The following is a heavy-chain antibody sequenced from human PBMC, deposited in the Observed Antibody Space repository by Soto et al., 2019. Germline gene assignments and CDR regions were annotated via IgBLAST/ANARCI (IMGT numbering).Heavy chain of an antibody. CDR3: ATSVGIAPTGEDGMDV. CDR1: GYTFTSYD. D-gene: IGHD2-8*02. J-gene: IGHJ6*02. CDR2: IIPILTTP. Sequence: GASVKVSCKASGYTFTSYDINWVRQAPGQGPEWIGGIIPILTTPNYAQKFQGRVTIVADESTTTVYMELSSLKFEDTAVYYCATSVGIAPTGEDGMDVWGQGTSVTVS. V-gene: IGHV1-69*13.